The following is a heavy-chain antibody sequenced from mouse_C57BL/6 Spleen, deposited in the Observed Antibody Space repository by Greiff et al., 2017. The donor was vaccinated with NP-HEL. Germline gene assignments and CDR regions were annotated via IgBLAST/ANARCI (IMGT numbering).Heavy chain of an antibody. D-gene: IGHD3-2*02. V-gene: IGHV1-55*01. CDR2: IYPGSGST. Sequence: RPGQGLEWIGDIYPGSGSTNYNEKFKSKATLTVDTSSSTAYMQLSSLTSEDSAVYYCARYSSGYGYWGQGTTLTVSS. CDR3: ARYSSGYGY. J-gene: IGHJ2*01.